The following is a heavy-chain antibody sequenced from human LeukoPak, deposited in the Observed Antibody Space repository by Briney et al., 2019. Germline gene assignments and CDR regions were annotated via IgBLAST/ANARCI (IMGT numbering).Heavy chain of an antibody. CDR2: IYYSGST. CDR1: GGSIGSGGYY. Sequence: PSQTLSLTCTVSGGSIGSGGYYWSWIRQHPGKGLERIGYIYYSGSTYYNPSLKSRVTISVDTSKNQFSLKLSSVTAADTAVYYCARYCSSTSCFPIAVAGSGFDYWGQGTLVTVSS. CDR3: ARYCSSTSCFPIAVAGSGFDY. D-gene: IGHD2-2*01. J-gene: IGHJ4*02. V-gene: IGHV4-31*03.